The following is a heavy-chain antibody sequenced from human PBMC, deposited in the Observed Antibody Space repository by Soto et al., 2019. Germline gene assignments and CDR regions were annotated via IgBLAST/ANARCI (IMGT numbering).Heavy chain of an antibody. CDR3: ARETYGDYVSYFDP. CDR1: GGSISSYY. Sequence: SETLSVTCTVSGGSISSYYWSWIRKTPGKALEWIGHTYHSGNPYYNPSLKSRVIISVDRSKNQFSLKVRSVTAADTAVYYCARETYGDYVSYFDPWGQGIQVTVPQ. D-gene: IGHD4-17*01. CDR2: TYHSGNP. V-gene: IGHV4-30-2*01. J-gene: IGHJ5*02.